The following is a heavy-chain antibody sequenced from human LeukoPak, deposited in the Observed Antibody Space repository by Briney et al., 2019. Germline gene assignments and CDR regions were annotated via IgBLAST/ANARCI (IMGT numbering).Heavy chain of an antibody. J-gene: IGHJ6*02. V-gene: IGHV3-72*01. Sequence: GGSLRLSCAAFGFSFSDHHTDWVRQAPGKGLEWVGRSKNKADSYTTEYAASVEGRFIISRDDSENSLYLQLNSLTTEDTAVYYCARRLWSASSYGMDVWGQGTTVTVSS. CDR2: SKNKADSYTT. CDR3: ARRLWSASSYGMDV. D-gene: IGHD4/OR15-4a*01. CDR1: GFSFSDHH.